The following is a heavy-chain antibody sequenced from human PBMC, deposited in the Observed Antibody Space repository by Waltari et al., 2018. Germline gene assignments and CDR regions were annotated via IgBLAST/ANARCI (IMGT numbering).Heavy chain of an antibody. Sequence: EEQLVESGGGLVKPGGSLRLSCAGSGFTFSNYNMNWVRQAPGKGLEWVSSTSTTSTYTHDADSVKGRFTISRDNAKNSLFLQMNSLTTEDTAVYYCATGGWGFYFDYWGQGTLLTVSS. V-gene: IGHV3-21*01. J-gene: IGHJ4*02. CDR1: GFTFSNYN. CDR3: ATGGWGFYFDY. CDR2: TSTTSTYT. D-gene: IGHD7-27*01.